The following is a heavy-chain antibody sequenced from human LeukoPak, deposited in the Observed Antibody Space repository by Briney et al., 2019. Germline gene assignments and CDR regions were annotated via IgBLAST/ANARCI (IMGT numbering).Heavy chain of an antibody. D-gene: IGHD3-22*01. V-gene: IGHV1-18*01. Sequence: ASVKVSCKASGGTFSSYAISWVRQAPGQGLEWMGWISAYNGNTNYAQKFQGRVTMTTDTSTSTAYMELGSLRSDDTAVFYCARVILFQDYYDSSGYYYWFDPWGQGTLVTVSS. CDR1: GGTFSSYA. CDR3: ARVILFQDYYDSSGYYYWFDP. CDR2: ISAYNGNT. J-gene: IGHJ5*02.